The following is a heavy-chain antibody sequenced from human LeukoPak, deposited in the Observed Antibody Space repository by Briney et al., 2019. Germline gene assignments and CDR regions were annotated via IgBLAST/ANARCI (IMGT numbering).Heavy chain of an antibody. CDR3: ARDTGYKVAFDI. D-gene: IGHD5-12*01. CDR2: IKEDGSDK. J-gene: IGHJ3*02. V-gene: IGHV3-7*01. CDR1: GFTFSSYW. Sequence: GSLRLSCAASGFTFSSYWMSWVRQAPGKGLEWVANIKEDGSDKYYVDSVKGRFTISRDNAKNSLYLQMNSLRAEDTALYYCARDTGYKVAFDIWGQGTMVTVSS.